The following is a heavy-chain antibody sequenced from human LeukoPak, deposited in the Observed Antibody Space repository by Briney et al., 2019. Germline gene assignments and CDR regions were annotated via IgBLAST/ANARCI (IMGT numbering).Heavy chain of an antibody. CDR3: ASQTTVTTLGIFDY. J-gene: IGHJ4*02. D-gene: IGHD4-17*01. CDR2: INHSGST. Sequence: TSETLSLTCAVYGGSFSGYYWSWIRQPPGKGLEWIGEINHSGSTNYNPSLKSRVTISVDTSKNQFSLKLSSVTAADTAVYYCASQTTVTTLGIFDYWGQGTLVTVSS. CDR1: GGSFSGYY. V-gene: IGHV4-34*01.